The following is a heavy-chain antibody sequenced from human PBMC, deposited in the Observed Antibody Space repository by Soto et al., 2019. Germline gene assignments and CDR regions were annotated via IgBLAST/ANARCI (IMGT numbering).Heavy chain of an antibody. V-gene: IGHV4-59*08. J-gene: IGHJ4*02. CDR1: GGTISSWY. CDR3: ARRYGSAIDY. Sequence: QVQLQKSGPGLVKPSETLSLTCTVSGGTISSWYWSWIRQPPGKGLEWIGYICYSGSTNCNPSLKSRATRSVDTSKNQFSLKLSSVTAADTAVYYCARRYGSAIDYWGQGTLVTVSS. D-gene: IGHD1-26*01. CDR2: ICYSGST.